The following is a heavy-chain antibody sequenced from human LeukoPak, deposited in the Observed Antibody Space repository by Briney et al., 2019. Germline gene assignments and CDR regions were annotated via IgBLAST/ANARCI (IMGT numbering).Heavy chain of an antibody. D-gene: IGHD3-10*01. Sequence: ASVRVSCKASGYTFSDYYLHWVRQAPGQGLEWMGWISPYSNGTKSAQKLQGRVTITADESTSTAYMEMSRLRSEDTAVYYCAKTYYGSGSYYIYYYYVDVWGKGTTVTISS. V-gene: IGHV1-2*02. J-gene: IGHJ6*03. CDR3: AKTYYGSGSYYIYYYYVDV. CDR2: ISPYSNGT. CDR1: GYTFSDYY.